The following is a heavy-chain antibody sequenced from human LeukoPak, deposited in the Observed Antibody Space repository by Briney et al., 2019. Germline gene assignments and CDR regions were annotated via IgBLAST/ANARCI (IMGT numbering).Heavy chain of an antibody. CDR3: ARDLIGSWFGGTDY. V-gene: IGHV3-33*01. D-gene: IGHD3-10*01. J-gene: IGHJ4*02. Sequence: GGSLRLSCAASGFTFSSYGMHWVRQAPGKWLEWVAVIWYDGSNKYYADSVKGRFTISRDNSKNTLYLQMNSLRAEDTAVYYCARDLIGSWFGGTDYWGQGTLVTVSS. CDR1: GFTFSSYG. CDR2: IWYDGSNK.